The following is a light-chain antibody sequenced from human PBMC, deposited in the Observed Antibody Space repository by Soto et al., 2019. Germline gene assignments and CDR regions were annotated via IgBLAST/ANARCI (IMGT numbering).Light chain of an antibody. Sequence: AIQLTQSPSSLSASVGDRVSITCRASQGIRNDLGWYQHKPGKAPKLLIHGASSLQSGVPSRFSGSAPGTEFTLTISSLQPEDLASYYCLQDHSYPWTFGQGTKVEI. J-gene: IGKJ1*01. CDR1: QGIRND. CDR3: LQDHSYPWT. CDR2: GAS. V-gene: IGKV1-6*01.